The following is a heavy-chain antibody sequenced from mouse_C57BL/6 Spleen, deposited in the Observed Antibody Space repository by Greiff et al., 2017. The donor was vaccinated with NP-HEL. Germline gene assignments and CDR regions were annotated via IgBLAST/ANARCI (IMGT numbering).Heavy chain of an antibody. CDR2: IDPSDSYT. Sequence: QVQLQQPGAELVMPGASVKLSCKASGYTFTSYWMHWVKQRPGQGLEWIGEIDPSDSYTNYNQKFKGKSTLTVDKSSSTAYMQRSSLTSEDSAVYYCARRVYYGSSYFDYWGQGTTLTVSS. CDR1: GYTFTSYW. CDR3: ARRVYYGSSYFDY. D-gene: IGHD1-1*01. J-gene: IGHJ2*01. V-gene: IGHV1-69*01.